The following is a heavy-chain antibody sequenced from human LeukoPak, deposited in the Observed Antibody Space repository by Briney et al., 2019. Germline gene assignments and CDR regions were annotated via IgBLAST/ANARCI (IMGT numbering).Heavy chain of an antibody. CDR1: GFTFSTYA. CDR3: AKESNWGRFGDN. CDR2: ISGSGGRT. D-gene: IGHD7-27*01. J-gene: IGHJ4*02. V-gene: IGHV3-23*01. Sequence: GGSLRLSCAASGFTFSTYAMTWVRQAPGKGLEWVSGISGSGGRTYYADSVKGRFTISRDNSKNTPYLQMNSLRAEDTAKYYCAKESNWGRFGDNWGQGTLVTVSS.